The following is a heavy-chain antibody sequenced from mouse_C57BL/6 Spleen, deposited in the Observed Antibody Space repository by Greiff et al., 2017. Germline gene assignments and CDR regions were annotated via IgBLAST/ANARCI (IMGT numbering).Heavy chain of an antibody. V-gene: IGHV1-81*01. J-gene: IGHJ1*03. CDR1: GYTFTSYG. CDR3: AKIPRYYYGSGPWYFDF. Sequence: QVQLKQSGAELARPGASVKLSCKASGYTFTSYGISWVKQSTGQCLEWIGESYPRSGNTYYNAKFKGKATLTADKSSSTAYMGLRSLTSEDSAVEFCAKIPRYYYGSGPWYFDFWGKGTTVTVSS. D-gene: IGHD1-1*01. CDR2: SYPRSGNT.